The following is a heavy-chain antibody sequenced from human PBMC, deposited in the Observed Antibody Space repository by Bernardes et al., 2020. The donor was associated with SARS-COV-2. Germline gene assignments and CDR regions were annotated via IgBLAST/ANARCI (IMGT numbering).Heavy chain of an antibody. V-gene: IGHV4-30-2*01. CDR2: IYHSGTT. J-gene: IGHJ4*02. CDR3: ARGTLTSRATYYFDY. CDR1: GGSISSGDYS. Sequence: SETLSLTCAVSGGSISSGDYSWSWIRQPPGKGLEWIGYIYHSGTTYYNPSLKSRVTISLDRSKTHFSLNISSVTAADTAMYYCARGTLTSRATYYFDYWGQGTLVTVSS.